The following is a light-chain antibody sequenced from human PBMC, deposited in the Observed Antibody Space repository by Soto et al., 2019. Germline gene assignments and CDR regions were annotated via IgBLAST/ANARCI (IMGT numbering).Light chain of an antibody. V-gene: IGLV2-14*01. CDR2: EVS. Sequence: QSALTQPASVSGSPGQSITISCTGTSSDVGAYDYVSWYQQHPGKAPKFMLYEVSNRPSRLSDRFSGSKSGNTASLTISGLQAEDEADYYCRSFTTSNTWVFGGGTKLTVL. CDR1: SSDVGAYDY. J-gene: IGLJ3*02. CDR3: RSFTTSNTWV.